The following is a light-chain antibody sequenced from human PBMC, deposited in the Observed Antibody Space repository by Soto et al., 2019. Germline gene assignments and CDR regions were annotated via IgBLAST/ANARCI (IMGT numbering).Light chain of an antibody. CDR3: QHYGSSMWT. CDR1: QSVSSSY. J-gene: IGKJ1*01. CDR2: GAS. V-gene: IGKV3-20*01. Sequence: EIVLTQSPGILSLSPGERATLSCRASQSVSSSYLAWYQQKPGQAPNLLIYGASSRATGIPDRFSGSGSGTDFTLTISRLEPEDFAVYYCQHYGSSMWTFGQGTKVEIK.